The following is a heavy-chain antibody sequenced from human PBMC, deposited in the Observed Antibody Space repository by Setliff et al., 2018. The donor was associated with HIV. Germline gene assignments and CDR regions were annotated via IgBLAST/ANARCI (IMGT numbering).Heavy chain of an antibody. CDR2: VYYSGNT. D-gene: IGHD6-19*01. J-gene: IGHJ6*03. V-gene: IGHV4-39*07. CDR1: GGSISSSNYY. Sequence: SETLSLTCTVSGGSISSSNYYWGWIRQPPGKGLEWIGYVYYSGNTNYNPSLKSRATISVDTSKNQFSLRLSSVTAADTAVYYCAKGVAGLQYYYYMDVWGKGTTVTVSS. CDR3: AKGVAGLQYYYYMDV.